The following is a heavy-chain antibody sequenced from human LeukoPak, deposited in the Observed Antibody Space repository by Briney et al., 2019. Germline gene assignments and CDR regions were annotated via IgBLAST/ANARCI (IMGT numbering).Heavy chain of an antibody. CDR2: ISSSSYI. CDR1: GFTFSTYS. J-gene: IGHJ2*01. Sequence: PGGSLRLSCAASGFTFSTYSMNWVRQAPGKGLEWVSFISSSSYIYYADSVKGRFTISRDNAKNSLYLQMNSLRAEDTAVYYCARDLSDSSGWYFDLWGRGTLVTVSS. D-gene: IGHD3-22*01. CDR3: ARDLSDSSGWYFDL. V-gene: IGHV3-21*01.